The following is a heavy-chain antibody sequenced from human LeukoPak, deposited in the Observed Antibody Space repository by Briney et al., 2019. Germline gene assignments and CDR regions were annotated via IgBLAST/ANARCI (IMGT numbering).Heavy chain of an antibody. D-gene: IGHD4-17*01. CDR2: ISSSSSTI. CDR3: ARVRTTATTPNDAFDI. Sequence: GGSLRLSCAASGFTFSSYSMNWVRQAPGKGLEWVSYISSSSSTIYYADSVKGRFTISRDNAKNSLYLQMNSLRAEDTAVYYCARVRTTATTPNDAFDIWGQGTMVTVSS. V-gene: IGHV3-48*01. J-gene: IGHJ3*02. CDR1: GFTFSSYS.